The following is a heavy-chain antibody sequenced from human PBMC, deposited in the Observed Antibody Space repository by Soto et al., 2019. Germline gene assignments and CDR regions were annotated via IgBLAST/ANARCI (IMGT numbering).Heavy chain of an antibody. Sequence: EVQLVESGGGLVQPGRSLRLSCAASGFTFDDYAMHWVRQAPGKGLEWVSGISWNSGSIGYAGSVKGRFTISRDNAKNSLYLQMNSLRAEDTALYYCAKRGTQNAFDIWGQGTMVTVSS. CDR3: AKRGTQNAFDI. J-gene: IGHJ3*02. V-gene: IGHV3-9*01. CDR2: ISWNSGSI. CDR1: GFTFDDYA. D-gene: IGHD1-7*01.